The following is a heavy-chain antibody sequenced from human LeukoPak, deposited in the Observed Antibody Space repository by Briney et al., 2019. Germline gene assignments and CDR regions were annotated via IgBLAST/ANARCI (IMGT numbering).Heavy chain of an antibody. CDR1: GGSISSGGYY. J-gene: IGHJ5*02. D-gene: IGHD2-2*01. V-gene: IGHV4-31*03. CDR3: ARAPRGYCSSTSCYALRWFDP. Sequence: SETLSLTCTVSGGSISSGGYYWSWIRQHPGKGLEWIGYIYYSGSTYYNPSLKSRVTISVDTSKNQLSLKLSSVTAADTAVYYCARAPRGYCSSTSCYALRWFDPWGQGTLVTVSS. CDR2: IYYSGST.